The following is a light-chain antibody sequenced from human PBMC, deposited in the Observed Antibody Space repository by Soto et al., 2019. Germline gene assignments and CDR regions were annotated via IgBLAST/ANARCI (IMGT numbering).Light chain of an antibody. CDR3: QQYNNWPPWK. CDR2: GAS. J-gene: IGKJ1*01. V-gene: IGKV3-15*01. Sequence: EIVMTQSPATLSASPGERATLSCRASQSVSSNLAWYQQKAGQAPRLLIYGASTRATGITARFSGSGSGTEVTLTISSLQPEDFAVYYCQQYNNWPPWKFGQGTKVEIK. CDR1: QSVSSN.